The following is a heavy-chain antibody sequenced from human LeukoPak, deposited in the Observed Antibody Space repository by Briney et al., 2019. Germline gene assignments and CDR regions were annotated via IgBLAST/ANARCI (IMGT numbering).Heavy chain of an antibody. CDR3: AKAGTTGIHHWFDP. CDR2: IYHSGGS. V-gene: IGHV4-39*07. J-gene: IGHJ5*02. Sequence: SETLSLTCTVSGGSISSSSYYWGWIRQPPGKGLEWIGNIYHSGGSYYNPSLKSRVTILVDTSKNQFSLKLSSVTAADTAVYYCAKAGTTGIHHWFDPWGQGNLVTVSS. CDR1: GGSISSSSYY. D-gene: IGHD1-1*01.